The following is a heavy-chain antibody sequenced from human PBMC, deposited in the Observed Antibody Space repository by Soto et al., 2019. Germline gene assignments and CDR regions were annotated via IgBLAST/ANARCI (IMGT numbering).Heavy chain of an antibody. J-gene: IGHJ6*02. Sequence: QVKLVESGGGVVQPGRSLRLSCAASGFTFSSYGMHWVRQAPGKGLEWVAVIRFDGNKKDYADSVKGRFTISRDNSKNTLYLQMNSLRTEDTAVYYCAKDLGYSDVWGQGTTVTVSS. CDR1: GFTFSSYG. D-gene: IGHD6-13*01. CDR3: AKDLGYSDV. CDR2: IRFDGNKK. V-gene: IGHV3-33*06.